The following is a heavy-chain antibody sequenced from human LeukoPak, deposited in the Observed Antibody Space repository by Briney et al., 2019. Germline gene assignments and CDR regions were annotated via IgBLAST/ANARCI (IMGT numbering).Heavy chain of an antibody. J-gene: IGHJ4*02. CDR1: GGSISDYY. CDR3: ARGVGATHFDY. D-gene: IGHD1-26*01. V-gene: IGHV4-59*01. Sequence: SETPSLTCTVSGGSISDYYWTWIRQPPDKGLEWIGYVHYSGTPNNNPSLKSRVTFSVDTSKNQFSLKLTSVTAADTAVYYCARGVGATHFDYWGQGTLVTVSS. CDR2: VHYSGTP.